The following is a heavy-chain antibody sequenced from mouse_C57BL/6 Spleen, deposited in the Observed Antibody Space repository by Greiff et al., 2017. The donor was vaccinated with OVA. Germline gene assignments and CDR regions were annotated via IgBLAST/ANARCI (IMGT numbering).Heavy chain of an antibody. J-gene: IGHJ1*03. CDR1: GYTFTSYW. D-gene: IGHD1-1*01. V-gene: IGHV1-72*01. CDR2: IDPNSGGT. CDR3: ARDFTTVVADWYFDV. Sequence: QVQLQQPGAELVKPGASVKLSCKASGYTFTSYWMHWVKQRPGRGLEWIGRIDPNSGGTKYNEKFKSKATLTVDKPSSTAYMQLSSLTSEDSAVYYWARDFTTVVADWYFDVWGTGTTVTVSS.